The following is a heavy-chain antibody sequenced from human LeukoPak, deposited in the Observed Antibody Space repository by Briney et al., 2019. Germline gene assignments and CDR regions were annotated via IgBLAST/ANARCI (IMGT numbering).Heavy chain of an antibody. CDR2: IYPRDGST. CDR3: ARDQEAFDH. Sequence: ASVKVSCKASGYSFTSNYIHWVRQAPGQGLEWMGMIYPRDGSTSYAQKFQGRVTVTRDTSTSTVHMELSGLRSEDTAVYYCARDQEAFDHWGQGTLVTVSS. V-gene: IGHV1-46*01. J-gene: IGHJ4*02. CDR1: GYSFTSNY.